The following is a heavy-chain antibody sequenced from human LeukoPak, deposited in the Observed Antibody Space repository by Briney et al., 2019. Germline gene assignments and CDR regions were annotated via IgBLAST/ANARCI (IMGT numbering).Heavy chain of an antibody. CDR2: IKHDGSER. D-gene: IGHD1-26*01. CDR3: AKDVGKWESLHFFDY. Sequence: PGGSLRLSCAASGLTFNSYWMSWVRQAPGKGLEWVANIKHDGSERYYVDSVKGRFTISRDDSRNTLYLQMNSLRGDDTAVYYCAKDVGKWESLHFFDYWGQGTLVTVSS. J-gene: IGHJ4*02. V-gene: IGHV3-7*03. CDR1: GLTFNSYW.